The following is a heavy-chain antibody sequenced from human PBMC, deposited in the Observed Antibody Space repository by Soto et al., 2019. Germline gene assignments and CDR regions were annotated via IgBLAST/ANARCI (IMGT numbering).Heavy chain of an antibody. CDR2: ISYDGSNK. V-gene: IGHV3-30-3*01. CDR3: ARGGFDL. J-gene: IGHJ2*01. Sequence: QVQLVESGGGVVQPGRSLRLSCAASGFTFSSYAMHWVRQAPGKALEWVAVISYDGSNKYYADSVKGRFTISRDNSKNTLYLQMNSLRAEDTAVYYCARGGFDLWGRGTLVTVSS. CDR1: GFTFSSYA.